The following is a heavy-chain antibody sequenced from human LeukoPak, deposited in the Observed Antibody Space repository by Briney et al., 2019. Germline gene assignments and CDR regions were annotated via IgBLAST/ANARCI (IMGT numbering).Heavy chain of an antibody. J-gene: IGHJ5*02. Sequence: SSETLSLTCTVSGGSISSGSYYWSWIRQPAGKGLEWIGRIYTSGSTNYNPSLKSRVTISVDTSKNQFSLKLSSVTAADTAVYYCARTHYGSGSYYTRFDPWGQGTLVTVSS. CDR2: IYTSGST. CDR1: GGSISSGSYY. D-gene: IGHD3-10*01. CDR3: ARTHYGSGSYYTRFDP. V-gene: IGHV4-61*02.